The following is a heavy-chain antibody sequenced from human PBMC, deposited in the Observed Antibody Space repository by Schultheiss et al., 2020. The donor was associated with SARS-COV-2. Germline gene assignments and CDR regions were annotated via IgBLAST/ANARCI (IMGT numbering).Heavy chain of an antibody. D-gene: IGHD4/OR15-4a*01. V-gene: IGHV3-11*06. CDR2: ISSSSSYT. J-gene: IGHJ6*02. CDR3: ARGKRLSGGMDV. CDR1: GFTFSDYY. Sequence: GGSLRLSCAASGFTFSDYYMSWIRQAPGKGLEWVSYISSSSSYTNYADSVKGRFTISRDNAKNSLYLQMNSLRAEDTAVYYCARGKRLSGGMDVWGQGTTVTVSS.